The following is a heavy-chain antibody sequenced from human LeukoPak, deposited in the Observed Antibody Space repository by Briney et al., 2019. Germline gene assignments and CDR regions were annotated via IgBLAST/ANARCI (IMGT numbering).Heavy chain of an antibody. Sequence: GESLKISCQGSGYIFTSYWIGWVRQQPGKGLEWMGIIYPGDSDTRYSPSFHGQVIISVDRSISTAFLQWSSLKASDTAMYYCARLVPGTYYFDYWGQGTLVTVSS. J-gene: IGHJ4*02. CDR1: GYIFTSYW. CDR3: ARLVPGTYYFDY. D-gene: IGHD3-10*01. V-gene: IGHV5-51*01. CDR2: IYPGDSDT.